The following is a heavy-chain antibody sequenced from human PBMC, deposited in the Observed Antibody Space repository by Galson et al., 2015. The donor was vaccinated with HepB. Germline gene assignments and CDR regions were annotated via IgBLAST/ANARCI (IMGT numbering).Heavy chain of an antibody. CDR2: MWYEGSNK. Sequence: SLRLSCAASGFTFSSYGIHWVRQAPGKGLEWVAVMWYEGSNKYYADSVKGRFTISRDNSKNTLYLQMNSLRGEDTAVYYCTREREYYESSGYSQRRSDALDIWGQGTMVAVSS. CDR1: GFTFSSYG. J-gene: IGHJ3*02. CDR3: TREREYYESSGYSQRRSDALDI. V-gene: IGHV3-33*01. D-gene: IGHD3-22*01.